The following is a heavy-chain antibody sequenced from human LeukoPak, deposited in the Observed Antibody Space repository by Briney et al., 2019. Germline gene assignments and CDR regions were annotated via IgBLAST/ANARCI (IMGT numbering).Heavy chain of an antibody. D-gene: IGHD3-3*01. J-gene: IGHJ6*02. CDR2: IYYSGST. CDR1: GGSISSYY. CDR3: ARDRAYDFWSGIPDYHYYYGMDV. V-gene: IGHV4-59*01. Sequence: PSETLSLTCTVSGGSISSYYWSWIRQPPGKGLEWIGYIYYSGSTNYNPSLKSRVTISVDTSKNQFSLKLSSVTAADTAVYYCARDRAYDFWSGIPDYHYYYGMDVWGQGTTVTVSS.